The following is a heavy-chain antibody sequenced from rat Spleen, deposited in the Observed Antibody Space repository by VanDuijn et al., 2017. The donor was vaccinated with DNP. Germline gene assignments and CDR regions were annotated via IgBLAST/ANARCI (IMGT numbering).Heavy chain of an antibody. CDR2: IRYDGGST. V-gene: IGHV5-58*01. D-gene: IGHD4-3*01. J-gene: IGHJ2*01. CDR3: ARWNSGHFDY. CDR1: GFTFSSYW. Sequence: EVQLMETGGGLVQPGRSLKLSCVASGFTFSSYWMFWIRQAPTKGLEWVAYIRYDGGSTKYGDSVKGRFTISRDNAKNTLYLQMNSLRSEDMATYYCARWNSGHFDYWGQGVMVPVSS.